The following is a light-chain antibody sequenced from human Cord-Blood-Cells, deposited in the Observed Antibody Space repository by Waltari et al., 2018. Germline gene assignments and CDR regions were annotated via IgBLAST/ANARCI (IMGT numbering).Light chain of an antibody. Sequence: EIVLTQSPATLSLSPGERATVSCRASQRVSSYLAWYQQKPGQAPRLLIYDASNRTTGIPARFSGSGSGTDFTLTISSLEPEDFAVYYCQQRSNWPLTFGPGTKVDIK. J-gene: IGKJ3*01. CDR3: QQRSNWPLT. CDR2: DAS. CDR1: QRVSSY. V-gene: IGKV3-11*01.